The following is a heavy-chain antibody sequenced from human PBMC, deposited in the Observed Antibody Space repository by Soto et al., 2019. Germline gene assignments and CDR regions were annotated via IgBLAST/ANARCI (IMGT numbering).Heavy chain of an antibody. CDR1: GFTFSGSA. CDR3: TSHSPEEMIRN. D-gene: IGHD3-22*01. Sequence: EVQLVESGGGLVQPGGSLKLSCAASGFTFSGSAMHWVRQASGKGLEWVGRIRNKTNSYATAYAASVKGRFTISRDDSKNTAYLQMNSLKTEDTAVYDCTSHSPEEMIRNWGQGTLVTVSS. V-gene: IGHV3-73*02. CDR2: IRNKTNSYAT. J-gene: IGHJ4*02.